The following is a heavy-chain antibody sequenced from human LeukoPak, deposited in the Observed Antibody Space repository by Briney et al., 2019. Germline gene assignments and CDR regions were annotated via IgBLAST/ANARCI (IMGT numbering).Heavy chain of an antibody. V-gene: IGHV1-46*01. CDR3: ARDEIYCSGGSCYSFDY. Sequence: ASVKVSCKASGYTFTSYYMHWVRQAPGQGLKWMGIINPSGGSTSYAQKFQGRVTMTRDTSTSTVYMELSSLRSEDTAVYYCARDEIYCSGGSCYSFDYWGQGTLVTVSS. CDR1: GYTFTSYY. D-gene: IGHD2-15*01. CDR2: INPSGGST. J-gene: IGHJ4*02.